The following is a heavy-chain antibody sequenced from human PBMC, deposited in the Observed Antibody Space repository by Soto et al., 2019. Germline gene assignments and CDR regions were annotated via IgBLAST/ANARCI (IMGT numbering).Heavy chain of an antibody. CDR1: GYTFTSYG. V-gene: IGHV1-18*01. CDR2: INGYKGNT. Sequence: QVQLVQSGAEVKKPGASVKVSCKASGYTFTSYGITWVRQAPGQGLEWLGWINGYKGNTNYAQKLQGRVTMTTDTSTSTAYMELRSLRSDDTAVYYCARMGDVPYYYYGMDVWGQGPTVTVSS. CDR3: ARMGDVPYYYYGMDV. D-gene: IGHD3-16*01. J-gene: IGHJ6*02.